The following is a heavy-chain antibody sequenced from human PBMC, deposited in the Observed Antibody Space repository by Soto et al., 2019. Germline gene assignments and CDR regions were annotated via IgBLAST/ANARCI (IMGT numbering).Heavy chain of an antibody. Sequence: PGGSLRLSCAASGFTFSSYAMSWVRQAPGKGLEWVSAISGSGGSTYYADSVKGRFTISRDNSKNTLYLQMNSLRAEDTAVYYCAKFSRAGRNPGALDYWGQGTLVTVSS. D-gene: IGHD2-8*02. CDR1: GFTFSSYA. V-gene: IGHV3-23*01. J-gene: IGHJ4*02. CDR2: ISGSGGST. CDR3: AKFSRAGRNPGALDY.